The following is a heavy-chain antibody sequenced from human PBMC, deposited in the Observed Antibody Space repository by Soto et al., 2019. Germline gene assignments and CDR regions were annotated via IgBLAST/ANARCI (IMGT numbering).Heavy chain of an antibody. Sequence: GASVKVSCKASGYTFTSYGISWVRQAPGQGLEWMGWISAYNGNTNYAQKLQGRVTMTTDTSTSTAYMELRSLRSDDTAVYYCARDTYYSGYDRAFSAAGPDYYYYGMDVWGQGXTVTGYS. J-gene: IGHJ6*02. V-gene: IGHV1-18*04. CDR2: ISAYNGNT. D-gene: IGHD5-12*01. CDR3: ARDTYYSGYDRAFSAAGPDYYYYGMDV. CDR1: GYTFTSYG.